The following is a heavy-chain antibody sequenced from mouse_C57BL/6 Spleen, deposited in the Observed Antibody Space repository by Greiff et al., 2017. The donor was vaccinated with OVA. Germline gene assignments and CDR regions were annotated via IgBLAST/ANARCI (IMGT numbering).Heavy chain of an antibody. V-gene: IGHV1-15*01. D-gene: IGHD1-1*01. Sequence: QVQLQQSGAELVRPGASVTLSCKASGYTFTDYEMHWVKQTPVHGLEWIGAIDPETGGTAYNQKFKGKAILTADKSSSTAYMELRSLTSEDSAVYDCTRWGYYGSSYAMDYWGQGTSVTVSS. J-gene: IGHJ4*01. CDR3: TRWGYYGSSYAMDY. CDR1: GYTFTDYE. CDR2: IDPETGGT.